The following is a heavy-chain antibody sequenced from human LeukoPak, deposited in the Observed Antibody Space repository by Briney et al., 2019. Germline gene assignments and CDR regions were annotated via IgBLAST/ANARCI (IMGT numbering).Heavy chain of an antibody. J-gene: IGHJ3*02. CDR1: GGSISSGSYY. CDR3: ARARVGALDI. V-gene: IGHV4-61*02. CDR2: IYNSGNT. Sequence: PSQTLSLTCTVSGGSISSGSYYWSWIRQPAGKGLEWIGRIYNSGNTNYNPSLKSRVTISVDMSKNQFSLKLSSVTAADTAVYYCARARVGALDIWGQGTMVTVSS. D-gene: IGHD3-16*01.